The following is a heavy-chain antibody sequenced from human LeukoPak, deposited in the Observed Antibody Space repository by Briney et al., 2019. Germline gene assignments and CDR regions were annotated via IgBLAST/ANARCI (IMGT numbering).Heavy chain of an antibody. D-gene: IGHD2-15*01. CDR1: GFTFSSYT. CDR3: AREDGYCSGGNCYSYFDS. CDR2: IKKTGSET. Sequence: GGSLRLSCAASGFTFSSYTMSWVRQAPGKGLEWVAYIKKTGSETYYVDSVKGRLTITRDNTRSSLFLQMYSLRAEDTAVYFCAREDGYCSGGNCYSYFDSWGQGTLVTVSS. V-gene: IGHV3-7*01. J-gene: IGHJ4*02.